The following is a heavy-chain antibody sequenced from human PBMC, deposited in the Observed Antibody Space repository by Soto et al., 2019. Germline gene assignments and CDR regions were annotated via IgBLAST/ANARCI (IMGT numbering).Heavy chain of an antibody. CDR2: IWYDGSNK. CDR1: GFTFSSYP. CDR3: ARKKWLAIDY. D-gene: IGHD5-12*01. V-gene: IGHV3-33*01. Sequence: ESGGGVVQPGKSLRLSCAASGFTFSSYPMHWVRQAPGKGLEWVAVIWYDGSNKYYADSVKGRFTISRDNSKNTLYLQMNSLRAEDTAVYYCARKKWLAIDYWGQGTLVTVSS. J-gene: IGHJ4*02.